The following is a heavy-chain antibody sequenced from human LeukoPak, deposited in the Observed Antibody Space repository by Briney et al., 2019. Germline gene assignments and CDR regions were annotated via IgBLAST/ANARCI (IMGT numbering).Heavy chain of an antibody. CDR3: ARNLMATVTTFWFDP. D-gene: IGHD4-17*01. CDR2: IYTSGST. J-gene: IGHJ5*02. CDR1: GGSISSGSYY. Sequence: SQTLSLTCTVSGGSISSGSYYWSWIRQPAGKGLEWIGRIYTSGSTYYNPSLKSRVTISVDTSKNQFSLKLSSVTAADTAVYYCARNLMATVTTFWFDPWGQGTLVTVSS. V-gene: IGHV4-61*02.